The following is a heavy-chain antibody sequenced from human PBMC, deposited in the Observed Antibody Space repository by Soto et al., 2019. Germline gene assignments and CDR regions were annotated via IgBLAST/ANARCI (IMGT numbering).Heavy chain of an antibody. D-gene: IGHD6-19*01. Sequence: GGSLRLSCAASGFTFSSYAMSWVRQAPGKGLEWVSAISGSGGSTYYADSVKGRFTISRDNSKNTLYLQMNSLRAEDTAVYYCAKDTTPYSSGVGGAFDIWGQGTMVTVSS. V-gene: IGHV3-23*01. J-gene: IGHJ3*02. CDR1: GFTFSSYA. CDR2: ISGSGGST. CDR3: AKDTTPYSSGVGGAFDI.